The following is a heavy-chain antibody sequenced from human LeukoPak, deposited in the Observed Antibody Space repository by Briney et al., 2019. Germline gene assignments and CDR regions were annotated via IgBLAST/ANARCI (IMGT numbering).Heavy chain of an antibody. CDR2: IIPIFGTA. V-gene: IGHV1-69*06. D-gene: IGHD6-6*01. CDR3: ARDGVSFRQLVPYYYYYMDV. Sequence: GASVKVSCKASGGTFSSHAISWVRQAPGQGLEWMGGIIPIFGTANYAQKFQGRVTITADKSTSTAYMELSSLRSEDTAVYYCARDGVSFRQLVPYYYYYMDVWGKGTTVTVSS. CDR1: GGTFSSHA. J-gene: IGHJ6*03.